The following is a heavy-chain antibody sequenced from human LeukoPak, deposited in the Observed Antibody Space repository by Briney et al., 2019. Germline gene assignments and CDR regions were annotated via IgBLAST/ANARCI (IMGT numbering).Heavy chain of an antibody. CDR2: FDPEDGET. CDR3: ATHHNLAAAGSNWFDP. Sequence: ASVKVSCKVSGYTLTELSMHWVRQAPAKGLEWMGGFDPEDGETIYAQKFQGRVTMTEDTSTDTAYMELSSLRSEDTAVYYCATHHNLAAAGSNWFDPWGQGTLVTVSS. D-gene: IGHD6-13*01. J-gene: IGHJ5*02. V-gene: IGHV1-24*01. CDR1: GYTLTELS.